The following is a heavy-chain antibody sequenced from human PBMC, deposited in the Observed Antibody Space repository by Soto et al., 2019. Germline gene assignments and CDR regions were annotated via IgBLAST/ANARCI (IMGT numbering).Heavy chain of an antibody. Sequence: GGSLRLSCVASGFTFSSYAMSWVRQAPGQRLEWVATFSGGRDTTWHADSVKGRFTVSRDSSKNTLSLQMNSLRAVDTAVYYCATVPAARMDVWGQGTTVTVSS. CDR1: GFTFSSYA. V-gene: IGHV3-23*01. CDR3: ATVPAARMDV. J-gene: IGHJ6*02. D-gene: IGHD2-2*01. CDR2: FSGGRDTT.